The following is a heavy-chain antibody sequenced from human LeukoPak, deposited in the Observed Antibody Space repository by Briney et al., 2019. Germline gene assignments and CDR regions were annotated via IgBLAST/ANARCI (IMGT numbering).Heavy chain of an antibody. Sequence: TSETLSLTCAVYGGSFSGYYWSWIRQPPGKGLEWIGEINHSGSTNYNPSLKSRVTISVDTSKNQFSLKLSSVTAADTAVYYCARRYDNSGYYDFWGQGTLVTVSS. CDR2: INHSGST. V-gene: IGHV4-34*01. D-gene: IGHD3-22*01. CDR3: ARRYDNSGYYDF. J-gene: IGHJ4*02. CDR1: GGSFSGYY.